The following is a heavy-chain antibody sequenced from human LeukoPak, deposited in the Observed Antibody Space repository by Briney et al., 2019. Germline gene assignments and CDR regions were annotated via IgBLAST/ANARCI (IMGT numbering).Heavy chain of an antibody. CDR3: ARVRPGAFFDY. Sequence: PGGSLRLSCAASGFTFSRYATSWVRQAPGKGLVWVSRINSDGRSIIYADSVKGRFTISRDNAKNTLYLQMNSLRAEDTAVYYCARVRPGAFFDYWGQGTLVTVSS. V-gene: IGHV3-74*01. CDR2: INSDGRSI. J-gene: IGHJ4*02. CDR1: GFTFSRYA. D-gene: IGHD2-8*02.